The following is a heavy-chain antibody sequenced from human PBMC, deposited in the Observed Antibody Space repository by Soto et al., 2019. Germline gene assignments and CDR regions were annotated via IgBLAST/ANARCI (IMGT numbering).Heavy chain of an antibody. CDR3: AKVTVSTGYYYAMDV. CDR1: GFTFSRYG. J-gene: IGHJ6*02. CDR2: ISHDVGNT. Sequence: GGSLRLSCAASGFTFSRYGMNWVRQAPGKGLEWVAVISHDVGNTNYADSVKGRFTISRDNSKNTLYLQMNSLRAEDTAVYYCAKVTVSTGYYYAMDVWGQGTTVTVS. D-gene: IGHD4-17*01. V-gene: IGHV3-30*18.